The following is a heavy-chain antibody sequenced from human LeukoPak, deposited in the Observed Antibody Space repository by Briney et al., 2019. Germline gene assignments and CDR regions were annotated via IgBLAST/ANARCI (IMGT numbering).Heavy chain of an antibody. V-gene: IGHV3-23*01. CDR2: ISGSGGST. D-gene: IGHD3-16*02. CDR1: GVTLSTYA. Sequence: GGSLRLSCAASGVTLSTYAMSWVRQAPGKGLEWVSAISGSGGSTYYADSVKGRFTISRDNSKNTLYLQMNSLRAEDTAVYYCANYRDYYYYYGMDVWGQGTTVTVSS. CDR3: ANYRDYYYYYGMDV. J-gene: IGHJ6*02.